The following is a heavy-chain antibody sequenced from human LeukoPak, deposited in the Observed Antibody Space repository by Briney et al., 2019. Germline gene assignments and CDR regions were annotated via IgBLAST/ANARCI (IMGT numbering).Heavy chain of an antibody. CDR2: IIPIFGTA. D-gene: IGHD5-24*01. CDR3: ARGSTSYGYNYDFRDYYFDY. V-gene: IGHV1-69*13. Sequence: GASVKVSCKASGGTFSSYAISWVRQAPGQGLEWMGGIIPIFGTANYAQKFQGRVTITADESTSTAYMELSSLRSEDTAVYYCARGSTSYGYNYDFRDYYFDYWGQGTLVTVSS. J-gene: IGHJ4*02. CDR1: GGTFSSYA.